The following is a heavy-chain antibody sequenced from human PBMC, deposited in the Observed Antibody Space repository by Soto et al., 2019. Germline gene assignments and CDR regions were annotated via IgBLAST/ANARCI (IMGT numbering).Heavy chain of an antibody. CDR2: ISAYNGNT. CDR3: ARYRYYDIRYGMDV. D-gene: IGHD3-9*01. V-gene: IGHV1-18*01. CDR1: GYTFTSYG. Sequence: ASVKVSCKASGYTFTSYGISWVRQAPGQGLEWMGWISAYNGNTNYAQKLQGRVTMTTDTSTSTAYMELRSLRSDDTAVYYWARYRYYDIRYGMDVWGQGTTVTVSS. J-gene: IGHJ6*02.